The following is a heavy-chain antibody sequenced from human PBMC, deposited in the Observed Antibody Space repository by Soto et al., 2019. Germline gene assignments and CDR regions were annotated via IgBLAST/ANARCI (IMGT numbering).Heavy chain of an antibody. V-gene: IGHV3-23*01. CDR3: AKDKTVLYGDYDYYYYYMDV. CDR2: ISGSGGST. Sequence: GGSLRLSCAASGFTFSSYAMSWVRQAPGKGLEWVSAISGSGGSTYYADSVKGRFTISRDNSKNTLYLQMNSLRAKDTAVYYCAKDKTVLYGDYDYYYYYMDVWGKGTTVTVSS. CDR1: GFTFSSYA. D-gene: IGHD4-17*01. J-gene: IGHJ6*03.